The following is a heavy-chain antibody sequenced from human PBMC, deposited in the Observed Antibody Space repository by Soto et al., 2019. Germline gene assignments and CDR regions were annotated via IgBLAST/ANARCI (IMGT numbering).Heavy chain of an antibody. D-gene: IGHD6-19*01. J-gene: IGHJ6*02. Sequence: VKVSCKASGGTFSSYAISWVRQAPGQGLEWMGGIIPIFGTANYAQKFQGRVTITADESTSTAYMELSSLRSEDTAVYYCARLGVAGNYYYYGMDVWGQGTTVIVS. V-gene: IGHV1-69*13. CDR2: IIPIFGTA. CDR1: GGTFSSYA. CDR3: ARLGVAGNYYYYGMDV.